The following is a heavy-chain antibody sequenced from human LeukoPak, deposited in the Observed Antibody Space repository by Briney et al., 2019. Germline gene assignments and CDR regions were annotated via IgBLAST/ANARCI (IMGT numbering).Heavy chain of an antibody. CDR3: ARGEINYYDSSVYFDY. CDR2: ISSSSSTI. J-gene: IGHJ4*02. Sequence: GGSLRLSCAASGFTFSSYSMNWVRQAPGKGLEWVSYISSSSSTIYYADSVKGRFTISRDNAKNSLYLQMNSLRAEDTAVYYCARGEINYYDSSVYFDYWGQGTLVTVSS. V-gene: IGHV3-48*01. CDR1: GFTFSSYS. D-gene: IGHD3-22*01.